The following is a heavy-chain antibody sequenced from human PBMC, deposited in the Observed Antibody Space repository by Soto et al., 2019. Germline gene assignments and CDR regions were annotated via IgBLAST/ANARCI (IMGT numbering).Heavy chain of an antibody. J-gene: IGHJ4*02. V-gene: IGHV1-3*01. CDR2: INAGNGNT. CDR1: GYTFTSYA. CDR3: AKNEGYNSSGNTNFAY. Sequence: ASVKVSCKASGYTFTSYAMHWVRQAPGQRLEWMGWINAGNGNTKYSQKFQGRVTITRDTSASTAYMELSSLRSEDTAVYYCAKNEGYNSSGNTNFAYGGQGTLVSFS. D-gene: IGHD3-22*01.